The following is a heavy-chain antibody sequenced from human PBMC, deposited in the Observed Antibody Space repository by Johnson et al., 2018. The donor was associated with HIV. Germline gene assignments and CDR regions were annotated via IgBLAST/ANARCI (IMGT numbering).Heavy chain of an antibody. CDR2: ISGSGGST. V-gene: IGHV3-23*04. D-gene: IGHD3-22*01. J-gene: IGHJ3*02. CDR3: AKDVGNYWPNAFDI. Sequence: MLLVESGGSLVQPGGSLRLSCAGSGFTFSSYAMSWVRQAPGKGLEWVSTISGSGGSTYHAASVKGRFTISRDNSNNTLYMQMKSLKAEDTAVYYCAKDVGNYWPNAFDIWGQGTTVTVSS. CDR1: GFTFSSYA.